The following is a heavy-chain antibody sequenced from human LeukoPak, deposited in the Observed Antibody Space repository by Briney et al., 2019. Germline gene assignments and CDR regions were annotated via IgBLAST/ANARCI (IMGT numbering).Heavy chain of an antibody. V-gene: IGHV1-2*02. CDR3: ARGARVTIFGVITFGYFDF. J-gene: IGHJ4*02. Sequence: GASVKVSCKASGYTFTSHYMHWVRQAPGQGLEWMGWINPNSGVSDSAQKFQGRLTMTRDTSISTVYMDLSRLTSDDTAVYFCARGARVTIFGVITFGYFDFWGQGTLVTVSS. CDR2: INPNSGVS. CDR1: GYTFTSHY. D-gene: IGHD3-3*01.